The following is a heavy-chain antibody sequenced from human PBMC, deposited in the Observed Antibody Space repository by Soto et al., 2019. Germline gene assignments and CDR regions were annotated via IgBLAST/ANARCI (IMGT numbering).Heavy chain of an antibody. CDR2: INHSGST. CDR3: PRSNGYGSGSYYFDY. Sequence: SQTLSLTCAVYGGSFSGYYWSWIRQPPGKGLEWIGEINHSGSTNYNPSLKSRVTISVDTSKNQFSLKLSSVTAADTAVYYCPRSNGYGSGSYYFDYWGQGTLVTVSS. V-gene: IGHV4-34*01. J-gene: IGHJ4*02. CDR1: GGSFSGYY. D-gene: IGHD3-10*01.